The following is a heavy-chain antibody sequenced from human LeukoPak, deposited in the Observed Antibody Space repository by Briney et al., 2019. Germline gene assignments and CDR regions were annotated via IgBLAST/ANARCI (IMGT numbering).Heavy chain of an antibody. D-gene: IGHD1-26*01. V-gene: IGHV4-4*07. CDR3: ARGVVGATAFAY. CDR2: IYASGST. J-gene: IGHJ4*02. Sequence: SETLSLTGTVSGGSISGYTWSWIRQPAGKGLEWIGRIYASGSTNYNPSLQGRVTMSVDTSRGQFFLMVHSVTAADTAVYYCARGVVGATAFAYWGQGTVVTASS. CDR1: GGSISGYT.